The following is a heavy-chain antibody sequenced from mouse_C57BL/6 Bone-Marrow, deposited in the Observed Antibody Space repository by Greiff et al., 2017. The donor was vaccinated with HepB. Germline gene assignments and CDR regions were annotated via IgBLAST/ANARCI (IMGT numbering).Heavy chain of an antibody. CDR1: GFSFNTYA. Sequence: EVMLVESGGGWVQPKGSLKLSCAASGFSFNTYAMNWVRQAPGKGLEWVARIRSKSNNYATYYADSVKDRFTISRDDSESMLYLQMNNLKTEDTAMYYCVRQGGYAMDYWGQGTSVTVSS. CDR3: VRQGGYAMDY. J-gene: IGHJ4*01. V-gene: IGHV10-1*01. CDR2: IRSKSNNYAT.